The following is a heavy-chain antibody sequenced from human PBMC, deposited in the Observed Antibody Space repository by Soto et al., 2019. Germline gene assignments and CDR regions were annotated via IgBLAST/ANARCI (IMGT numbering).Heavy chain of an antibody. D-gene: IGHD2-8*02. CDR2: INHSGSS. CDR1: GDSISSGYD. J-gene: IGHJ4*02. CDR3: ARDKITGLFDY. Sequence: SETLSLTCTVSGDSISSGYDWTWIRQPPGTGLEWIGEINHSGSSNYNPSLKSRVTISVDTSKNQFSLKLTSVTAADTAVYYCARDKITGLFDYWGQGTLVTVSS. V-gene: IGHV4-34*01.